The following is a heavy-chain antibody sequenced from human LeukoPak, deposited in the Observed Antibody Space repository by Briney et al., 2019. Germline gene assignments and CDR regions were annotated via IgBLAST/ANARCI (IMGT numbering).Heavy chain of an antibody. J-gene: IGHJ4*02. V-gene: IGHV3-21*01. CDR3: ARDSGSYGTPFLIFYFDY. CDR1: GFTFSSYS. Sequence: GGSLRLSCAASGFTFSSYSMNWVRQAPGKGLEWVSSISSSSSYIYYADSVKGRFTISRDNAKNSLYLQMNSLRAEDTAVYYCARDSGSYGTPFLIFYFDYWGQGTLVTVSS. D-gene: IGHD1-26*01. CDR2: ISSSSSYI.